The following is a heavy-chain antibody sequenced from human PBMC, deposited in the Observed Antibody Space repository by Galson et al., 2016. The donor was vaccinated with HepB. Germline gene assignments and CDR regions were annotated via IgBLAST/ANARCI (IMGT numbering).Heavy chain of an antibody. Sequence: QSGAEVKKPGESLKISCKGSGYSFTNYWIGWVRQMPGKGLGWMGIIYPGDANTRYSPSFQGQVTISADKSISTAYLQWSSLKASDTAVYYCARHGAQSGSYSRVENWGQGTLVTVSS. V-gene: IGHV5-51*01. CDR3: ARHGAQSGSYSRVEN. CDR2: IYPGDANT. D-gene: IGHD1-26*01. J-gene: IGHJ4*02. CDR1: GYSFTNYW.